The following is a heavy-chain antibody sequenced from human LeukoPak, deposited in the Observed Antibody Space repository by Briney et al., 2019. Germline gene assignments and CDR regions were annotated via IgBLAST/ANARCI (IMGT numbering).Heavy chain of an antibody. CDR1: VFTLSNHA. CDR2: ISVSGGST. V-gene: IGHV3-23*01. CDR3: AKSNYFDSGGYYFFDF. Sequence: GGSLRLSCAAPVFTLSNHAISGVRPAPGKGLEWVSGISVSGGSTHYADSVKGRFTISRDSSKNTLYLQMNSLRAEDTAVYYCAKSNYFDSGGYYFFDFWGQGTLVTVSS. J-gene: IGHJ4*02. D-gene: IGHD3-22*01.